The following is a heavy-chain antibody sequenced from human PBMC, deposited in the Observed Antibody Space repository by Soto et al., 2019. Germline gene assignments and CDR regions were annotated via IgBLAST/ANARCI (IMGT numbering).Heavy chain of an antibody. CDR2: LNPIFGTA. D-gene: IGHD4-4*01. J-gene: IGHJ1*01. V-gene: IGHV1-69*12. CDR3: ARLRASNYEAYQH. Sequence: QVQLVQSGAEVKKPGSSVKVSCKASGGTFSTYPISWVRQAPGQGLEWMGGLNPIFGTANYARKLQGRVTITADESTTTAYMQLSSLRSDDTAVYYCARLRASNYEAYQHWGQGTLVTVSS. CDR1: GGTFSTYP.